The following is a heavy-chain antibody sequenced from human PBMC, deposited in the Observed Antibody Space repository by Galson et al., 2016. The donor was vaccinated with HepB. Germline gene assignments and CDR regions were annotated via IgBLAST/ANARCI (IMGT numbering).Heavy chain of an antibody. CDR1: GDSVSSTSVS. J-gene: IGHJ5*02. Sequence: CAISGDSVSSTSVSWSWIRQSPSRGLEWLGRVYFRSTWYTDYAPSVKGRITINADSSKNHFSLHLASVTPDDTSLYYCRRESGLYDFSSGRNYDWFDPWGQGILVTVSS. V-gene: IGHV6-1*01. CDR3: RRESGLYDFSSGRNYDWFDP. CDR2: VYFRSTWYT. D-gene: IGHD3-3*01.